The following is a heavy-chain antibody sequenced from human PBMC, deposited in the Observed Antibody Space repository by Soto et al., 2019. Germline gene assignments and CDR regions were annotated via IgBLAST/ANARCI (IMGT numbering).Heavy chain of an antibody. CDR3: ARKNHGDWAPDY. D-gene: IGHD3-10*01. Sequence: QVQLVESGGGVVQPGRSLRLSCAASGFTFSSYGMHWVRQAPGKGLEWVAVIWYDGSNKYYADSVKGRFTISRDNSKNTLYLQMNSLRAEDTAVYYCARKNHGDWAPDYWGQGTLVTVSS. CDR2: IWYDGSNK. J-gene: IGHJ4*02. CDR1: GFTFSSYG. V-gene: IGHV3-33*01.